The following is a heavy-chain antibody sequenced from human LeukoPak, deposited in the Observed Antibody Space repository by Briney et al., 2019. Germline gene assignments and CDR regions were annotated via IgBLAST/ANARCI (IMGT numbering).Heavy chain of an antibody. Sequence: PGGSLRLSCAASGFTFSDYYMSWIRQAPGKGLEWVSYISSSGSTIYYADSVKGRFTISRDNAKNSLYLQMNSLRAEDTAVYYCATNDYGDYAEYFQHWGQGTLVTVSS. V-gene: IGHV3-11*01. CDR2: ISSSGSTI. CDR3: ATNDYGDYAEYFQH. D-gene: IGHD4-17*01. J-gene: IGHJ1*01. CDR1: GFTFSDYY.